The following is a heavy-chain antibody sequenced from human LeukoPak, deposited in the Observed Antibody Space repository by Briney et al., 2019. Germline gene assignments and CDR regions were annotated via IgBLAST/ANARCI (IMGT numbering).Heavy chain of an antibody. CDR2: IGTAGDT. J-gene: IGHJ4*02. D-gene: IGHD1-1*01. CDR1: GITFSSYD. V-gene: IGHV3-13*01. CDR3: ARGTGTGTIDY. Sequence: GGSLRLCCAASGITFSSYDMHWVRQATGKGLEWVSAIGTAGDTYYPGSVKGRFTISRENAKNSLYLQMNSLRAGDTAVYYCARGTGTGTIDYWGQGTLVTVSS.